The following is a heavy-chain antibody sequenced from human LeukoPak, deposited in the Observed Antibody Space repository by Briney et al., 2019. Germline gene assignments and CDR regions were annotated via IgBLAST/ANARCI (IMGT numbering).Heavy chain of an antibody. CDR2: ISSSSSYI. CDR1: GFTFSSYS. D-gene: IGHD5-24*01. V-gene: IGHV3-21*01. CDR3: ARGRDGYNYYPDY. J-gene: IGHJ4*02. Sequence: GGSLSLSCAASGFTFSSYSMNWVRQAPGKGLEWVSSISSSSSYIYYADSVKGRFTISRDNAKNSLYLQMNSLRAEDTAVYYCARGRDGYNYYPDYWGQGTLVTVSS.